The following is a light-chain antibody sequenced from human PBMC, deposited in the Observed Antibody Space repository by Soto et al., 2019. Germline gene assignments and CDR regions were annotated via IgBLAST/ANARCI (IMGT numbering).Light chain of an antibody. J-gene: IGLJ1*01. CDR2: EVS. V-gene: IGLV2-14*01. CDR3: SSFTSTSTFV. CDR1: SNDVGGYNY. Sequence: QSALTQPASVSGSPGQSITISCTGTSNDVGGYNYVSWFQQHSGKAPKLLIFEVSNRPSGVSNRFSGSKSGNTASLTISGLQAEDEADYYCSSFTSTSTFVFGTGTKVTVL.